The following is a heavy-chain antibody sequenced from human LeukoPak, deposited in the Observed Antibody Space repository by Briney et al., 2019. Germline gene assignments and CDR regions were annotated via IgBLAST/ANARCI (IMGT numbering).Heavy chain of an antibody. V-gene: IGHV3-21*01. CDR3: AREGYTIFGVVINY. J-gene: IGHJ4*02. CDR2: ISSSSYI. D-gene: IGHD3-3*01. Sequence: PGGSLRLSCAASGFTFSSYSMNWVRQAPGKGLEWVSSISSSSYIYYADSVKGRFTISRDNAKNSLYLQMNSLRAEDTAVYYCAREGYTIFGVVINYWGQGTLVTVSS. CDR1: GFTFSSYS.